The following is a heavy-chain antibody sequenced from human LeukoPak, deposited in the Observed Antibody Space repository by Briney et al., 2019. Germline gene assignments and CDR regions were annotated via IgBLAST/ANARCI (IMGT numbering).Heavy chain of an antibody. CDR2: INPNSGGT. J-gene: IGHJ4*02. Sequence: GASVTVSCKASGYTFTGYYMHWVRQAPGQGLEWMGRINPNSGGTNYAQKVQGRVTMTRDTSISTAYMELSRLRSDDTAVYYCARGSPGYSKWLEGGYWGQGTLVTVSS. CDR1: GYTFTGYY. D-gene: IGHD5-18*01. V-gene: IGHV1-2*06. CDR3: ARGSPGYSKWLEGGY.